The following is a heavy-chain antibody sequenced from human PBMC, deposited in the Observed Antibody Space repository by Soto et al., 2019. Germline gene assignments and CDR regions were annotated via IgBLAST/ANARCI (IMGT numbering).Heavy chain of an antibody. CDR3: ARVLSSSWYADYYYGMDV. CDR2: IYYSGST. CDR1: GGSISSSSYY. D-gene: IGHD6-13*01. Sequence: SETLSLTCTVSGGSISSSSYYWGWIRQPPGKGLEWIGSIYYSGSTYYNPSLKSRVTISVDTSKNQFSLKLSSVTAADTAVYYCARVLSSSWYADYYYGMDVWGQGTTVTVSS. V-gene: IGHV4-39*01. J-gene: IGHJ6*02.